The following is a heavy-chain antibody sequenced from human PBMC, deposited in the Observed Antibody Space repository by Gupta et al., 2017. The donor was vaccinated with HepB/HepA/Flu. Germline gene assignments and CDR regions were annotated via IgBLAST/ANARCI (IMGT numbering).Heavy chain of an antibody. J-gene: IGHJ6*03. V-gene: IGHV1-69*01. D-gene: IGHD2-2*01. CDR3: ARGGSGYCSSTSCDGSYYMDV. CDR2: IIPIFGTA. CDR1: GGTFSSYA. Sequence: QVQLVQSGAEVKKPGSSVKVSCKASGGTFSSYAISWVRQAPGQGLEWMGGIIPIFGTANYAQKFQGRVTITADESTSTAYMELSSLRSEDTAVYYCARGGSGYCSSTSCDGSYYMDVWGKGTTVTVSS.